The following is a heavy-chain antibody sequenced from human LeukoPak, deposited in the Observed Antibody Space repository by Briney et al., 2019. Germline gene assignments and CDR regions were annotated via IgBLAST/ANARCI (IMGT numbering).Heavy chain of an antibody. CDR3: ARDLRGPSSYDFTFGWLGY. CDR1: GYTFTGYY. CDR2: SNPNSGGT. J-gene: IGHJ4*02. V-gene: IGHV1-2*02. Sequence: ASVKVSCKASGYTFTGYYMHWVRQAPGQGLEWMGWSNPNSGGTNYAQKSQGRVTMTRDTSISTAYMELSRPRSDDTAVYYCARDLRGPSSYDFTFGWLGYWGQGTLVTVSS. D-gene: IGHD3-3*01.